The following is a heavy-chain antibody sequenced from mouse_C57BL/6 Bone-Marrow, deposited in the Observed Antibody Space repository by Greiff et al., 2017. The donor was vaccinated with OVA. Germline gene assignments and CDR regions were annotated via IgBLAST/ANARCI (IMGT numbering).Heavy chain of an antibody. Sequence: EVQRVESGGGLVQPGGSLKLSCAASGFTFSDYGMAWVRQAPRKGPEWVAFISNLAYSIYYADTGTGRFTISRENAKNTLYLEMSSLRSEDTAMYYCARRGDGDYFDYWGQGTTLTVSS. CDR3: ARRGDGDYFDY. J-gene: IGHJ2*01. V-gene: IGHV5-15*01. D-gene: IGHD3-3*01. CDR2: ISNLAYSI. CDR1: GFTFSDYG.